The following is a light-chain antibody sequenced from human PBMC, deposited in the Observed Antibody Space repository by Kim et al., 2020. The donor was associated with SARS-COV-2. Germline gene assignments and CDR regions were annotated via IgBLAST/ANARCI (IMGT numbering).Light chain of an antibody. CDR2: DVS. V-gene: IGLV2-11*01. Sequence: QSALTQPRSVSGSPGQSVTISCTGTSSDAGGYNYVSWYQQHPSKAPKLIIYDVSKRPSGVPDRFSGSKSGNTASLTVSGLQAEDEADYHCCSYAGRYSFYVFGTGTKVTVL. CDR3: CSYAGRYSFYV. J-gene: IGLJ1*01. CDR1: SSDAGGYNY.